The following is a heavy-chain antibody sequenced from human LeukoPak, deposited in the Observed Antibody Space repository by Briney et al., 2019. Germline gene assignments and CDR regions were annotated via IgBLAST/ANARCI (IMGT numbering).Heavy chain of an antibody. Sequence: AASVKVSCKASGYTFTSYGISWVRQAPGQGLEWMGWISAYNGNTNYAQKLQGRATMTTDTPTSTAYMELRSLRSDDTAVYYCARDKLVSSGRYCNYWGQGTLVTVSS. V-gene: IGHV1-18*01. CDR3: ARDKLVSSGRYCNY. CDR1: GYTFTSYG. D-gene: IGHD6-19*01. J-gene: IGHJ4*02. CDR2: ISAYNGNT.